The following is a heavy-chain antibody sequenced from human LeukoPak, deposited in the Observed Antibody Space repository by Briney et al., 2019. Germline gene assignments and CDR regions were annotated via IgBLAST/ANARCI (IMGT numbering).Heavy chain of an antibody. J-gene: IGHJ3*02. V-gene: IGHV4-4*09. CDR2: IYTSGST. D-gene: IGHD2-2*01. CDR3: ARLTIVVVPAASYAFDI. Sequence: SETLSLTCTVSGGSISSYYWSWIRQPPGRGLEWIGYIYTSGSTNYNPSLKSRVTISVDTSKHQFSLKLSSVTAADTAVYYCARLTIVVVPAASYAFDIWGQGTMVTVSS. CDR1: GGSISSYY.